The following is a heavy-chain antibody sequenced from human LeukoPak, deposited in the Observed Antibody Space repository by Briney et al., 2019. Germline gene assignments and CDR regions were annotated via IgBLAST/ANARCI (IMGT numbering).Heavy chain of an antibody. CDR3: AHTVTPRYFQF. CDR1: GFTFSNNW. J-gene: IGHJ1*01. V-gene: IGHV3-21*01. Sequence: GGSLRLSCAASGFTFSNNWMSWVRQAPGKGLEWVSFISSSSSYIYYADSVKGRFTISRDNAKNSLYLQMNSLRTEDTALYYCAHTVTPRYFQFWGQGTLVTVSS. CDR2: ISSSSSYI. D-gene: IGHD4-17*01.